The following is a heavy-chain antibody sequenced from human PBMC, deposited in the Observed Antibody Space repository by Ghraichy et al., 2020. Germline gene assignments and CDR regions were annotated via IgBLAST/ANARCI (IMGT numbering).Heavy chain of an antibody. J-gene: IGHJ4*02. CDR2: LSGSGGRT. CDR1: GFTFSSYT. V-gene: IGHV3-23*01. D-gene: IGHD3-22*01. CDR3: AKDTLASVVVITYFDY. Sequence: GGSLRLSCAASGFTFSSYTMSWVRKAQGKGLEWVSALSGSGGRTYYADSVKGRFTISRENSKNTLYLQMNSLRAEDTAVYYCAKDTLASVVVITYFDYWGQGSLVTVSS.